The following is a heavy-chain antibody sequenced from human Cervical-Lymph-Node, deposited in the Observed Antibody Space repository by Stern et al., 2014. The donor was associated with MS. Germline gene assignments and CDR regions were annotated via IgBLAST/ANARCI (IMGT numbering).Heavy chain of an antibody. J-gene: IGHJ4*02. V-gene: IGHV1-2*06. Sequence: VQLVESGTEVKKPGASVKVSCKASGYTFSAYYVHWVRQAPGQGLEWMGRINGHTGDTNYAQKFQGRVTMDRGPSISTAYLELASLRSDDTAVYYCAREGRSTVTTAAAYWGQGTLVTVSS. CDR2: INGHTGDT. D-gene: IGHD4-17*01. CDR3: AREGRSTVTTAAAY. CDR1: GYTFSAYY.